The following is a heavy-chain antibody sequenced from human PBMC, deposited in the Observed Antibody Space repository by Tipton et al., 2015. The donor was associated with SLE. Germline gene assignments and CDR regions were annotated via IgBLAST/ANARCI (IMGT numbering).Heavy chain of an antibody. V-gene: IGHV4-34*01. D-gene: IGHD3-3*01. Sequence: TLSLTCAVYGGSFSGYYWSWIRQPPGKGLEWIGEIDHRGSTNYNPSLKSRVTISVDTSKNQFSLKLSSVTAADTAVYYCARHTGSYYDFWSGYSLGAFDIWGQGTMVTVSS. CDR3: ARHTGSYYDFWSGYSLGAFDI. J-gene: IGHJ3*02. CDR2: IDHRGST. CDR1: GGSFSGYY.